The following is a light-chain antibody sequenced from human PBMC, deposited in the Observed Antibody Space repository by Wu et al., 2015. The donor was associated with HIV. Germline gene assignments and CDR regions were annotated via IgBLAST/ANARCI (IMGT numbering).Light chain of an antibody. CDR2: DAS. J-gene: IGKJ3*01. V-gene: IGKV1-13*02. Sequence: AIQLTQFPSSLSASVGDRVTITCRASQGIISALAWYQQKPGKVPKLLIYDASSLESGVPLRFSGSGSGTDFTLTISSLQPADFATYYCQQFNSYPFTFGPGTKVDIK. CDR1: QGIISA. CDR3: QQFNSYPFT.